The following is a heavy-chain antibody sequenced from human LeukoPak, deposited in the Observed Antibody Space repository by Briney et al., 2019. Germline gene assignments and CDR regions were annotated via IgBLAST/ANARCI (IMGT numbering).Heavy chain of an antibody. D-gene: IGHD3-10*01. J-gene: IGHJ4*02. CDR2: INPNSGGT. V-gene: IGHV1-2*06. CDR1: GYTFTGYY. Sequence: ASVTVSCKASGYTFTGYYMHWVRQAPGQGLEWMGRINPNSGGTNYAQKFQGRVTMTRDTSISTAYMELSRLRSDDTAVYYCARSSRSGIYTPLDYWGQGTLVTVSS. CDR3: ARSSRSGIYTPLDY.